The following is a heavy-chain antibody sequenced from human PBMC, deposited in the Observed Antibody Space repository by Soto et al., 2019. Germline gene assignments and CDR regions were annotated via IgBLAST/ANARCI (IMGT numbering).Heavy chain of an antibody. Sequence: EVQLVESGGGLVQPGGSLRLSCAASGFTFSSYWMHWVRQGPGKGLVWVSRINSDGSRTDYADSVKGRFTISRDNGMNTLYLQMNSLRGEDRAVYYCARERCSGGSCSFAWGQGTLVTVSS. J-gene: IGHJ4*02. D-gene: IGHD2-15*01. CDR2: INSDGSRT. CDR1: GFTFSSYW. CDR3: ARERCSGGSCSFA. V-gene: IGHV3-74*01.